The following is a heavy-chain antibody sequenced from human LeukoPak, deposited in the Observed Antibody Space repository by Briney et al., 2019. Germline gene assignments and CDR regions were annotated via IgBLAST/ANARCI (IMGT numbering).Heavy chain of an antibody. CDR1: GGSISSGDYY. CDR2: IYYSGST. CDR3: AREYQLLFLDY. D-gene: IGHD2-2*01. V-gene: IGHV4-30-4*01. J-gene: IGHJ4*02. Sequence: PSQTLSLTCTVSGGSISSGDYYWNWIRQPPGKGLEWIGYIYYSGSTYYNTSLKSRVTISVDTSKNQFSLKLSSVTAADTAVYYCAREYQLLFLDYWGQGTLVTVSS.